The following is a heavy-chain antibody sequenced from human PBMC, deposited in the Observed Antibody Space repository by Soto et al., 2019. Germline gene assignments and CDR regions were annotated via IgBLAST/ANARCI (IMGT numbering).Heavy chain of an antibody. CDR1: GVSLSDYN. Sequence: GGSLRLSCEASGVSLSDYNMIWVRQAPGKGLEWVSSITSSSNYIHYADSVKGRFSISRDTAKNSPYLQMNSLRAEDTAVYYCARGGLWDYYGMDVWGQGTTVTVSS. CDR3: ARGGLWDYYGMDV. J-gene: IGHJ6*02. CDR2: ITSSSNYI. V-gene: IGHV3-21*01. D-gene: IGHD1-26*01.